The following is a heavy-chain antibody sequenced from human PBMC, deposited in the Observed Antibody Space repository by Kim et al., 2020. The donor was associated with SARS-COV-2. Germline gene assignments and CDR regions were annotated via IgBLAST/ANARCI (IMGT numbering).Heavy chain of an antibody. D-gene: IGHD4-17*01. J-gene: IGHJ4*02. V-gene: IGHV3-30*01. Sequence: EKGRFTTTRDKSTNTMYLQMNSLRAEDTAVYYCARDLVLYGDCGEGIDYWGQGTLVTVSS. CDR3: ARDLVLYGDCGEGIDY.